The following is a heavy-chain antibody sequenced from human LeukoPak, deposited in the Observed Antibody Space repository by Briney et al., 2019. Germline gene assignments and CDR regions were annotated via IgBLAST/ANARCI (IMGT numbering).Heavy chain of an antibody. D-gene: IGHD2-2*02. Sequence: PGGSLRLSCAASGFTFSSYAMHWVRQAPGKGLVWVSRINTDGGSTTYADSAKGRFTISRDNAKNTLYLQMNSLRAEDTAVYYCGRGFSIVPAGIPDYWGLGTLVTVSS. CDR3: GRGFSIVPAGIPDY. J-gene: IGHJ4*02. V-gene: IGHV3-74*01. CDR1: GFTFSSYA. CDR2: INTDGGST.